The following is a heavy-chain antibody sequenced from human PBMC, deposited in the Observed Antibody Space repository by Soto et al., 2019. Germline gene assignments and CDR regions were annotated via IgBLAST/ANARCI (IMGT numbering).Heavy chain of an antibody. Sequence: QVQLVESGGGVVQPGRSLRLSCAASGFTFSNYTMHGVRQAPGKGLEWVALISYDEIDKYFADAVKGRFTISRDNSKNTLYLQMESLRAEDTAVYYCAGRSGSSDYWGRGTLVTVSS. CDR3: AGRSGSSDY. CDR1: GFTFSNYT. D-gene: IGHD3-10*01. CDR2: ISYDEIDK. J-gene: IGHJ4*02. V-gene: IGHV3-30*04.